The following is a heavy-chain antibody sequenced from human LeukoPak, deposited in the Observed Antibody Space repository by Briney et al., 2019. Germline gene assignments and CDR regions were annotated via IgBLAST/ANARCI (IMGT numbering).Heavy chain of an antibody. CDR3: ARSRLSSYAFDI. V-gene: IGHV3-74*01. D-gene: IGHD6-19*01. CDR1: GFTFSSYW. J-gene: IGHJ3*02. Sequence: GGSLRLSCAASGFTFSSYWMHWVRQAPGKGLVWVSRINSDGSSTSYADSVKGRFTTSRDNAKNTLYLQMNSLRAEDTAVYYCARSRLSSYAFDIWGQGTMVTVSS. CDR2: INSDGSST.